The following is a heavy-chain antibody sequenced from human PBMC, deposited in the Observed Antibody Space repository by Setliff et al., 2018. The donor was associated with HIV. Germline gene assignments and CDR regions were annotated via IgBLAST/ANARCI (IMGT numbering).Heavy chain of an antibody. CDR3: AGYGDYPLPKLIY. J-gene: IGHJ4*02. CDR1: GDSINSGGYH. D-gene: IGHD4-17*01. CDR2: ISSRGIT. V-gene: IGHV4-31*03. Sequence: KPSETLSLTCTVSGDSINSGGYHWTWIRQHPGKGLEWIGYISSRGITYYNPSLKSRITMSVDTSQNQFSLRLTSVTAADTAVYYCAGYGDYPLPKLIYWGQGTLVTVSS.